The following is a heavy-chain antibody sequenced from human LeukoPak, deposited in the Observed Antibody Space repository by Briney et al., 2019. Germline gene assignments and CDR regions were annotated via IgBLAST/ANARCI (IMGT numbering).Heavy chain of an antibody. V-gene: IGHV3-43*02. Sequence: GGSLGLSCVASGFTLEDYALHWVRQAPGKGLEWISLISGDGDNTYYADSVKGRFTISRDNSKNSLYLQMSSLRAEDTALYYCAKGVRSGTYYNCFDPWGQGTLVTVSS. J-gene: IGHJ5*02. CDR1: GFTLEDYA. CDR3: AKGVRSGTYYNCFDP. CDR2: ISGDGDNT. D-gene: IGHD1-26*01.